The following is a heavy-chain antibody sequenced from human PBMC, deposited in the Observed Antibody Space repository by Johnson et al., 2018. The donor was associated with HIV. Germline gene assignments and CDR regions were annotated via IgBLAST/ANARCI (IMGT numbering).Heavy chain of an antibody. V-gene: IGHV3-30*04. CDR1: RFTLRAYT. J-gene: IGHJ3*02. Sequence: QVQLVESGGGLVQPGGSLRLSCAASRFTLRAYTMHWVRQAPGKGLEWVALISSDAHNTYYGDSVKGRFTVSRDNSKNTLFLQMNSLRAEDTAVYYCARENYGGDDAFDIWGQGTMVTVSS. CDR2: ISSDAHNT. CDR3: ARENYGGDDAFDI. D-gene: IGHD4-23*01.